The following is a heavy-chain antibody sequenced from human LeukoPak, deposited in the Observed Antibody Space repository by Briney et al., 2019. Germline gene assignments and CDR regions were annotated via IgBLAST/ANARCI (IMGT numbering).Heavy chain of an antibody. J-gene: IGHJ3*02. CDR1: GFTVSSNY. V-gene: IGHV3-66*02. CDR3: ARRLLHYYDSSGYYLDAFDI. Sequence: PPGGSLRLSCAASGFTVSSNYMSWVRQAPGKGLEWVSVIYSGGSTYYADSVKGRFTISRDNSKNTLYLQMNSLRAEDTAVYYCARRLLHYYDSSGYYLDAFDIWGQGTMVTVSS. CDR2: IYSGGST. D-gene: IGHD3-22*01.